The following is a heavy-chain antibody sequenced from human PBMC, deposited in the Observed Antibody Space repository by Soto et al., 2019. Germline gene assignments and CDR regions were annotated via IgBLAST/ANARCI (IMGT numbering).Heavy chain of an antibody. CDR3: ARGSKLVRGVINYGMDV. J-gene: IGHJ6*02. CDR1: GGSISSYY. D-gene: IGHD3-10*01. V-gene: IGHV4-59*01. Sequence: SETLSLTCTVSGGSISSYYWSWIRQPPGKGLEWIGYIYYSGSTNYNPSLKSRVTISADTSKNQFSLKLSSVTAADMAVYYCARGSKLVRGVINYGMDVWGQGTTVTVSS. CDR2: IYYSGST.